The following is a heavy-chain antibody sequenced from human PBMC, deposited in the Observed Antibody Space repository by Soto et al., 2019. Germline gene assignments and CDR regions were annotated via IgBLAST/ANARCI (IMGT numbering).Heavy chain of an antibody. Sequence: QAQLAESGGGVAQPGRSLRLSCAASGFTFSTSGMHRVRQAPGKGLEWVALISHDGDSKFYSDSVKGRFTISRDNSNSTLYLQMSILRAEDTAVDCCAKGWTGTSSCFYVDCWGQGTLVSVSS. J-gene: IGHJ4*02. D-gene: IGHD1-7*01. CDR2: ISHDGDSK. V-gene: IGHV3-30*18. CDR1: GFTFSTSG. CDR3: AKGWTGTSSCFYVDC.